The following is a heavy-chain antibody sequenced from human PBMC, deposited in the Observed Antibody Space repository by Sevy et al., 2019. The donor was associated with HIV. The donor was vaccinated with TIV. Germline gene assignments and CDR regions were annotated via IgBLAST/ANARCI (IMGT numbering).Heavy chain of an antibody. Sequence: GGSLRLSCAASGFTFSSYAMSWVRQAPGKGLEWVSTINNSGGSTYSADSAKGRFTISRDNSKNTLYLQMNSLRAEDTAVYYCAKDQTDTPMGAYWGQGTLVTVSS. CDR1: GFTFSSYA. D-gene: IGHD5-18*01. CDR3: AKDQTDTPMGAY. V-gene: IGHV3-23*01. J-gene: IGHJ4*02. CDR2: INNSGGST.